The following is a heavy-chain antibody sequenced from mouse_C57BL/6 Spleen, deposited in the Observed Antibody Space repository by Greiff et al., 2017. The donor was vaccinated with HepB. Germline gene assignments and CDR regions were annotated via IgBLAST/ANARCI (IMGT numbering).Heavy chain of an antibody. CDR1: GYSITSGYY. D-gene: IGHD1-1*01. CDR2: ISYDGSN. V-gene: IGHV3-6*01. J-gene: IGHJ1*03. Sequence: VQLQQSGPGLVKPSQSLSLTCSVTGYSITSGYYWNWIRQFPGNKLEWMGYISYDGSNNYNPSLKNRISITRDTSKNQFFLKLNSVTTEDTATYYCASLLPWYFDVWGTGTTVTVSS. CDR3: ASLLPWYFDV.